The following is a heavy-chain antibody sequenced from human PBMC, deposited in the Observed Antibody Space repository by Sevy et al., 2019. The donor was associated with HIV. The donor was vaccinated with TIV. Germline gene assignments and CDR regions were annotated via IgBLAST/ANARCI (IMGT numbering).Heavy chain of an antibody. CDR2: IYSGGST. CDR3: ARDRYYDASGYYYYYYGLDV. CDR1: GFTFSRYA. D-gene: IGHD3-22*01. Sequence: GGSLRLSCTASGFTFSRYAMHWVRQAPGKGLEWVSTIYSGGSTFYADTVKGRFTISRDNSKNTLYLQMNSLRAEDTAVYYCARDRYYDASGYYYYYYGLDVWGQGTTVTVSS. J-gene: IGHJ6*02. V-gene: IGHV3-66*01.